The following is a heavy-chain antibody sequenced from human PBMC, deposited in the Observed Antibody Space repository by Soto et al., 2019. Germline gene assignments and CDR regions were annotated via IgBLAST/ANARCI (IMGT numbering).Heavy chain of an antibody. J-gene: IGHJ2*01. CDR3: ARGGSLNWYFDL. D-gene: IGHD1-26*01. CDR1: GFTFSSYW. V-gene: IGHV3-74*01. CDR2: INSDGSST. Sequence: EVQLVESGGGLVQPGGSLRLSCAASGFTFSSYWMHWFRQAPGKGLVWVSRINSDGSSTSYADSVKGRFTISRDNARNTLNLQMNSLRAEDTGVYYCARGGSLNWYFDLWGRGTLVTVSS.